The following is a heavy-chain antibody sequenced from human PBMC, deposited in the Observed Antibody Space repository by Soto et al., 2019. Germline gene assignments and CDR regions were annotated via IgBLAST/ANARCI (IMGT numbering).Heavy chain of an antibody. CDR1: GFTCSSYA. D-gene: IGHD1-26*01. CDR3: AKNPFGARELLGH. CDR2: ISGSGGST. J-gene: IGHJ4*02. Sequence: EVQLLESGGGLVQPGGSLRLSCAAAGFTCSSYAMSWVRQAPGKGLEWVSAISGSGGSTYYADSVKGRFTISRDNSKNTLYLQMNSLRAEDTAVYYCAKNPFGARELLGHWGQGTLVTVSS. V-gene: IGHV3-23*01.